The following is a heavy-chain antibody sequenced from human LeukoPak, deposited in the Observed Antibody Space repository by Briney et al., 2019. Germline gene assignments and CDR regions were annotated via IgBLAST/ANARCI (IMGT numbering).Heavy chain of an antibody. CDR3: ATAHCSSTSCYTPGVDAFDI. V-gene: IGHV1-24*01. CDR2: FDPEDGET. Sequence: GASVKVSCKVSGYTLTELSMHWVRQAPGKGLEWMGGFDPEDGETIYAQKFQGRVTMTEDTSTDTAYMELSSLRSEDTAVYYCATAHCSSTSCYTPGVDAFDIWGQGTMVTVSS. D-gene: IGHD2-2*02. CDR1: GYTLTELS. J-gene: IGHJ3*02.